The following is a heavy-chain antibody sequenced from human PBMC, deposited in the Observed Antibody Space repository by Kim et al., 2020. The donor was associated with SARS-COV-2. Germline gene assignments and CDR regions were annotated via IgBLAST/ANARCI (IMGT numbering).Heavy chain of an antibody. J-gene: IGHJ4*02. CDR2: ISTRGESI. D-gene: IGHD5-12*01. V-gene: IGHV3-11*01. CDR1: GLSFSDSY. CDR3: ARSGNGYNAFGI. Sequence: GGSLRLSCAASGLSFSDSYMNWVRQAPGKGLEWLSFISTRGESIFYADSVEGRFTISRDNAKNSLYLQMNYLRHEDTAVYYCARSGNGYNAFGIWGQGVLVTVSS.